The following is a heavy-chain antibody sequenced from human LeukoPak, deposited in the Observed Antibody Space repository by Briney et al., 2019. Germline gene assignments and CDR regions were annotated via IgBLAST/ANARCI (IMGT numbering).Heavy chain of an antibody. Sequence: GGSLRLSCAASGFTVNSNYMSWVRQAPGKGLEWVSVIYSGGSTYYADSVKGRFTISRDTSKNTVHLQMNNLRAEDTAVYYCAKWSGDYPSYYLDYWGQGTLVTVSS. CDR2: IYSGGST. D-gene: IGHD4-17*01. J-gene: IGHJ4*02. V-gene: IGHV3-53*01. CDR1: GFTVNSNY. CDR3: AKWSGDYPSYYLDY.